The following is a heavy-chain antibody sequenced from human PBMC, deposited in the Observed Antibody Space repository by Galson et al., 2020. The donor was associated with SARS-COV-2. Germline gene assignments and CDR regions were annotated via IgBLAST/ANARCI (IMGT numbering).Heavy chain of an antibody. CDR1: GFTFSSYG. CDR3: ARGAARFDY. D-gene: IGHD6-25*01. Sequence: GESLKISCAASGFTFSSYGMHWVRQAPGKGLEWVAVIWYDGSNKYYADSVKGRFTISRDNSKNTLYLQMNSLRAEDTAVYYCARGAARFDYWGQGTLVTVSS. CDR2: IWYDGSNK. V-gene: IGHV3-33*01. J-gene: IGHJ4*02.